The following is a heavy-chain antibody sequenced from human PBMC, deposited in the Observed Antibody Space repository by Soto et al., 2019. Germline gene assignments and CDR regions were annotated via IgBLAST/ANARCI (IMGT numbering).Heavy chain of an antibody. Sequence: SETLSLTCAVSGGSIIGAGYVFIWIRQPPWGGLELIGYIYHSGTFLKNPSLKARLTMSLDMSNNQFSLTLNSMTAADTAVYYCARGQFYSGSGNFNNLMFDAWGQGIQVTVSS. D-gene: IGHD3-10*01. J-gene: IGHJ5*02. V-gene: IGHV4-30-2*01. CDR3: ARGQFYSGSGNFNNLMFDA. CDR2: IYHSGTF. CDR1: GGSIIGAGYV.